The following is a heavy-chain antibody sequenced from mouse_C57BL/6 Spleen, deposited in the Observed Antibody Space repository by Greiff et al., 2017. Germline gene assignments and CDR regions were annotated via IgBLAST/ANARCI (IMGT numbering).Heavy chain of an antibody. J-gene: IGHJ1*03. CDR1: GFTFSDYG. V-gene: IGHV5-17*01. D-gene: IGHD1-1*01. Sequence: EVQLVESGGGLVKPGGSLKLSCAASGFTFSDYGMHWVRQAPETGLEWVAYISSGSSTIYYADTVKGRFTISRDNAKNTLFLHMTSLSSEDTSMYYCARYEYYYGISYFDVWGTVTTVTVSS. CDR3: ARYEYYYGISYFDV. CDR2: ISSGSSTI.